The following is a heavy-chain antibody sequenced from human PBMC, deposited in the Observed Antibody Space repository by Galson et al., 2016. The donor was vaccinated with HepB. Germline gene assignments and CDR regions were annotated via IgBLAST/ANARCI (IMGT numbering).Heavy chain of an antibody. V-gene: IGHV4-39*01. Sequence: QPPGRGLEWIGSLHYGETIYYNASLKSRVSISVDTSTNRISLKMSSVTAVDTAVYYCARQGGSTWNDRNYYGLDVWGQGTTVTVSS. CDR3: ARQGGSTWNDRNYYGLDV. D-gene: IGHD1-1*01. CDR2: LHYGETI. J-gene: IGHJ6*02.